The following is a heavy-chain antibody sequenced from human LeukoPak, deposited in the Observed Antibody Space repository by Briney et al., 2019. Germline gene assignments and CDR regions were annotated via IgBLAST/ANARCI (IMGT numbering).Heavy chain of an antibody. D-gene: IGHD3-3*01. CDR2: IIPIFGTA. V-gene: IGHV1-69*13. CDR3: ARVGISGRFLEWLQFDY. CDR1: GGTFSSYA. Sequence: SSVKVSCKASGGTFSSYAISWVRQAPGQGLEWMGGIIPIFGTANYAQKFQGRVTITADESTSTAYMELSSLRSEDTAVYYCARVGISGRFLEWLQFDYWGQGILVTVSS. J-gene: IGHJ4*02.